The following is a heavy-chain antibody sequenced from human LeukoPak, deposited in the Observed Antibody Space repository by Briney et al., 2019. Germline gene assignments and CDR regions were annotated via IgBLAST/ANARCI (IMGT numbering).Heavy chain of an antibody. J-gene: IGHJ4*02. Sequence: GGSLRLSCAASEFTFSDYAMHWVRQAPGKGLEWVAVISYDGSSIYYAVSVKGRFTISRDNSKNTLYLQMNSLRPEDTAVYYCARDQGVLSYFDYWGQGTLVTVSS. CDR3: ARDQGVLSYFDY. CDR1: EFTFSDYA. CDR2: ISYDGSSI. D-gene: IGHD2-8*02. V-gene: IGHV3-30*04.